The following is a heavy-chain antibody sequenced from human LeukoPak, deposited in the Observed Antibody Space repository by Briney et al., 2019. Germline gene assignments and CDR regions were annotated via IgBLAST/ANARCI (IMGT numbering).Heavy chain of an antibody. CDR1: GFTFSSYG. CDR3: AKDSPMAVRGDTPLV. V-gene: IGHV3-30*02. Sequence: AGGSLRLSCAASGFTFSSYGMHWVRQAPGKGLEWVAFIRYDGSNKYYADSVKDRFTISRDNSKNTLYLQMNSLRAEDTAVYYCAKDSPMAVRGDTPLVWGQGTLVTVSS. D-gene: IGHD3-10*01. CDR2: IRYDGSNK. J-gene: IGHJ4*02.